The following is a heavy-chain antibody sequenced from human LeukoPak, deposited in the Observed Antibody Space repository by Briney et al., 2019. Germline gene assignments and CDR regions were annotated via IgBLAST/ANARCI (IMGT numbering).Heavy chain of an antibody. V-gene: IGHV1-8*01. CDR3: AXHGXXXSTXTSFYYYGMDV. J-gene: IGHJ6*02. CDR1: GYTFTSYD. D-gene: IGHD2-2*01. Sequence: ASVKVSCKASGYTFTSYDINWVRQAPGQGLEWMGWMNPNSGNTGYAQKFQGRVTMTRNTSISTAYMELSSLRSEDTAVYYCAXHGXXXSTXTSFYYYGMDVWGQGTTVTVSS. CDR2: MNPNSGNT.